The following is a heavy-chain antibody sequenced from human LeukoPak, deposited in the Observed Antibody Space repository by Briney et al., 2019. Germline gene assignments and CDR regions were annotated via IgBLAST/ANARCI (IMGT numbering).Heavy chain of an antibody. CDR2: IYTSGST. CDR3: ARQVVGSSWSYYYYYYMDV. Sequence: SETLSLTCTVSGGSISSYYWSWIRQPPGKGLEWIRYIYTSGSTNYNPSLKSRVTISVDTSKNQFSLKLSSVTAADTAVYYCARQVVGSSWSYYYYYYMDVWGKGTTVTVSS. V-gene: IGHV4-4*09. CDR1: GGSISSYY. J-gene: IGHJ6*03. D-gene: IGHD6-13*01.